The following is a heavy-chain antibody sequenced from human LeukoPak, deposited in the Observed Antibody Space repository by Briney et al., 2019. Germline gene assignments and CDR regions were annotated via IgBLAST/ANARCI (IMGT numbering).Heavy chain of an antibody. CDR3: ARRIEYSSGWDYFDY. D-gene: IGHD6-19*01. Sequence: PSETLSLTCTVSGGSIGSSSSYWGWIRQSPGKGLEWIGSIYYSGSTYYNPSLKSRVTISVDTSKNQFSLKLSSVTAADTAVYYCARRIEYSSGWDYFDYWGQGTLVTVSS. CDR2: IYYSGST. CDR1: GGSIGSSSSY. V-gene: IGHV4-39*07. J-gene: IGHJ4*02.